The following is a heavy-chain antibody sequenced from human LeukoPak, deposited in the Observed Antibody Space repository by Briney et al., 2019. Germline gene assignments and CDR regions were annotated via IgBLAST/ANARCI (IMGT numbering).Heavy chain of an antibody. J-gene: IGHJ4*02. CDR1: GFAFSNYS. D-gene: IGHD3-16*01. Sequence: GGSLRLSCVVSGFAFSNYSMSWVRLAPGKGLEWVSSISNSGSHIYDADSVKGRFTISRDNAKNSLFLQMNSLRAEDAAVYYCATLLLGPTEVYWGQGTLVTVSS. CDR2: ISNSGSHI. V-gene: IGHV3-21*01. CDR3: ATLLLGPTEVY.